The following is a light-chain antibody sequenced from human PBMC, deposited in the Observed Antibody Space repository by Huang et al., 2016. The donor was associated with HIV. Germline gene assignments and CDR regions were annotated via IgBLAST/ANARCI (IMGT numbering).Light chain of an antibody. Sequence: EIVLTQSPGTLSLSPGERATLSCRASHIVSSGFLAWYQQRPGQAPRLLIYGSSRRASGIPDRFSASGFATDFTLTISRLEPEDFAVYFCQQYGSSPYTFGQGTNIEIK. CDR1: HIVSSGF. CDR2: GSS. J-gene: IGKJ2*01. CDR3: QQYGSSPYT. V-gene: IGKV3-20*01.